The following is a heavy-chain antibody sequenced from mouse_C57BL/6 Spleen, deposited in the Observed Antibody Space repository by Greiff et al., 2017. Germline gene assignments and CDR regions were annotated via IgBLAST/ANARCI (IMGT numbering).Heavy chain of an antibody. J-gene: IGHJ3*01. CDR3: AKDGYYGFAY. D-gene: IGHD2-3*01. CDR2: IDPSDSET. Sequence: QVQLKQPGAELVRPGSSVKLSCKASGSPFTSYWMHWVKQRPIQGLEWIGNIDPSDSETHYNQKFKDKATLTVDKSSSTAYMQLSSLTSEDSAVYYCAKDGYYGFAYWGQGTLVTVSA. CDR1: GSPFTSYW. V-gene: IGHV1-52*01.